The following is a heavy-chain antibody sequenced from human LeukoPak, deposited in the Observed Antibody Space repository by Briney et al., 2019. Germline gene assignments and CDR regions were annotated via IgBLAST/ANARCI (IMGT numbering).Heavy chain of an antibody. CDR1: GSTFSSYG. Sequence: PGRSLRLSCAASGSTFSSYGMHWVRQAPGKGLEWVAVIWYDGSNKYYADSVKGRFTISRDNSKNTLYLQMNSLRAEDTAVYYCARDGWYYDSSGYYRQGLFDYWGQGTLVTVSS. CDR3: ARDGWYYDSSGYYRQGLFDY. V-gene: IGHV3-33*01. J-gene: IGHJ4*02. CDR2: IWYDGSNK. D-gene: IGHD3-22*01.